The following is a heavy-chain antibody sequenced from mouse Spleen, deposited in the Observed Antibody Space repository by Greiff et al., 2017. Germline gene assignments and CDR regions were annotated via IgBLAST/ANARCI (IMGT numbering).Heavy chain of an antibody. D-gene: IGHD2-1*01. V-gene: IGHV5-9*04. CDR1: GFTFSSYA. CDR3: ARQRGNYDFDY. Sequence: EVKVVESGGGLVKLGGSLKLSCAASGFTFSSYAMSWVRQTPEKRLEWVATISSGGGNTYYPDSVKGRFTISRDNAKNTLYLQMSSLKSEDTAMYYCARQRGNYDFDYWGQGTTLTVSS. CDR2: ISSGGGNT. J-gene: IGHJ2*01.